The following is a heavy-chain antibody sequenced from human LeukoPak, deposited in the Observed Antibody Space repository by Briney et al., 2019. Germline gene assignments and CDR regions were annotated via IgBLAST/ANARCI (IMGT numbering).Heavy chain of an antibody. J-gene: IGHJ3*02. CDR2: INPGSDCK. Sequence: ASVKVSGKASGYTFSHYYIHWVPQAPGQGREWMGWINPGSDCKNKTLKFNGRVSMTRDMSISTAYIELSSLRSDDTAVYYCARDLMALSWIRQKDTFDIWGQGTVVTVSS. CDR3: ARDLMALSWIRQKDTFDI. V-gene: IGHV1-2*02. D-gene: IGHD5-18*01. CDR1: GYTFSHYY.